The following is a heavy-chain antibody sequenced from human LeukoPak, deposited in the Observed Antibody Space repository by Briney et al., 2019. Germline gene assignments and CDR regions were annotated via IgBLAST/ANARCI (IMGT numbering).Heavy chain of an antibody. V-gene: IGHV1-69*05. CDR2: IIPIFGTA. J-gene: IGHJ2*01. CDR3: ARDSLTTVTTSYWYFDL. Sequence: GASVKVSCKASGGTFSSYAISWVRQAPGQGLEWVGRIIPIFGTANYAQKFQGRVTITTDESTSTAYMELSSLRSEDTAVYYCARDSLTTVTTSYWYFDLWGRGTLVTVSS. CDR1: GGTFSSYA. D-gene: IGHD4-17*01.